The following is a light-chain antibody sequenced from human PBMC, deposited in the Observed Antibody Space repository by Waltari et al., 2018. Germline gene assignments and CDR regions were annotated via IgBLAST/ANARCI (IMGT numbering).Light chain of an antibody. CDR1: QSVSRT. CDR3: QHYVRLPVT. J-gene: IGKJ1*01. V-gene: IGKV3-20*01. CDR2: GAS. Sequence: IVLTQSPGTLTLSPGERAPLSCRASQSVSRTLAWYQQKPGQAPRLLIYGASIRATGIPDRFSGSGSGTDFSLTISRLEPEDFAVYYCQHYVRLPVTFGQGTKVEIK.